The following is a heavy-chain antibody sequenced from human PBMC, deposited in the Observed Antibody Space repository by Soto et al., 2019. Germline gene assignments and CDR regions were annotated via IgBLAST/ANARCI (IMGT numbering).Heavy chain of an antibody. CDR2: FSHRNNVQ. V-gene: IGHV3-48*01. Sequence: GGSLRLSCEAAGLLFSDFGMNWVRQAPGKGLEWISYFSHRNNVQYYTDSVKGRFTISRDNSKNTLYLQMNSLRAEDTAVYYCARAVAGLFDYWGQGTLVTVSS. CDR3: ARAVAGLFDY. CDR1: GLLFSDFG. J-gene: IGHJ4*02. D-gene: IGHD6-19*01.